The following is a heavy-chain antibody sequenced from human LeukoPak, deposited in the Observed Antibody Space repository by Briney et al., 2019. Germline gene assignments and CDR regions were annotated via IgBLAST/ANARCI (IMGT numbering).Heavy chain of an antibody. J-gene: IGHJ4*02. V-gene: IGHV3-74*01. Sequence: PGGSLRLSCAASGFTLSNYWMHWVRQSPGKGLVWVSRISSDGTNTNYADSVKGRFTISRDNAENTLYLQMTSLRAEDTAVYYCARDPGHSNYINDYWGQGTLVTVSS. CDR2: ISSDGTNT. CDR1: GFTLSNYW. CDR3: ARDPGHSNYINDY. D-gene: IGHD4-11*01.